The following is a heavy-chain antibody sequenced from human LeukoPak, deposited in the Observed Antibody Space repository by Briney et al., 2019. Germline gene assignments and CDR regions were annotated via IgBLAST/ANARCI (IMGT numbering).Heavy chain of an antibody. D-gene: IGHD3-9*01. J-gene: IGHJ4*02. V-gene: IGHV3-21*01. CDR2: ISSSSSYI. CDR1: EFTFISYS. CDR3: KKKTAYEILTGYAPYYFDY. Sequence: GGSLRLSCAASEFTFISYSTNCVRQAPGKGLYWVSSISSSSSYIYYADSVKGRFTISRDNAKNSLYLQMNSLRADDTAVFFCKKKTAYEILTGYAPYYFDYWGQGTLVTVSS.